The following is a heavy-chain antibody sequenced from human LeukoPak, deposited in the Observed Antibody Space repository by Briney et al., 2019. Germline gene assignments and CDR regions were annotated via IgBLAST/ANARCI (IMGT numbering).Heavy chain of an antibody. Sequence: SGGSVTLSCSASGFTLSSYAMSWDRPAPGKGLEWVSAISGSGGSTYHADPEKGRFTISRDKSKNTLYLQMNSLRAEDTAVYYCVAGTERIDYWGQGNLVTVSS. D-gene: IGHD6-19*01. J-gene: IGHJ4*02. CDR2: ISGSGGST. CDR3: VAGTERIDY. V-gene: IGHV3-23*01. CDR1: GFTLSSYA.